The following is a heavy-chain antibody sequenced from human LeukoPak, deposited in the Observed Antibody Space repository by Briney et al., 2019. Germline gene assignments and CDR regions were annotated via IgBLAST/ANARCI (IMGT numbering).Heavy chain of an antibody. V-gene: IGHV3-48*01. D-gene: IGHD1-26*01. CDR3: ARDRLTSGSYFFDY. J-gene: IGHJ4*02. Sequence: GGSLRLSCAASAFTFRGYSMNGVRQAPGKGREEISYISGRSSTICYADSVRGRYPISRDNAKNSMYLQMNSLRAEDTAVYYCARDRLTSGSYFFDYWGQGTLVTVSS. CDR1: AFTFRGYS. CDR2: ISGRSSTI.